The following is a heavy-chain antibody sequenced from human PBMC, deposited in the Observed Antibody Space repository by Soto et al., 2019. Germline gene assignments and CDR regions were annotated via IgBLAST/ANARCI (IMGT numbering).Heavy chain of an antibody. CDR3: ARLAEMATMRCFDP. J-gene: IGHJ5*02. V-gene: IGHV4-30-2*01. D-gene: IGHD5-12*01. CDR2: IYHSGST. Sequence: PSETLSLTCAVSGGSISSGGYSWSWIRQPPGKGLEWIGYIYHSGSTYYNPSLKSRVTISVDRSKNQFSLKLSSVTAADTAVYYCARLAEMATMRCFDPWGQGTLVTVSS. CDR1: GGSISSGGYS.